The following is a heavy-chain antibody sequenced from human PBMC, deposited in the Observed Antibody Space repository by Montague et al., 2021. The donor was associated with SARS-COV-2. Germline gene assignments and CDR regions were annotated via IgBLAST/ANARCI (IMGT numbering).Heavy chain of an antibody. J-gene: IGHJ3*02. Sequence: SETLSLTCAVYGGSFSGYYWSWIRQPPGKGLEWIGEISHSGGTNYNPSLRSRVTISIDTPKNQFSLRLSSVTAADTAVYYCARISRNSGFVGVFDIWGQGTLVTVSS. CDR3: ARISRNSGFVGVFDI. CDR2: ISHSGGT. CDR1: GGSFSGYY. V-gene: IGHV4-34*01. D-gene: IGHD3-22*01.